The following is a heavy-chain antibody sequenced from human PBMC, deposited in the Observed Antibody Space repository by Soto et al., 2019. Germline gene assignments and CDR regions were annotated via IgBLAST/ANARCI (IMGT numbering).Heavy chain of an antibody. Sequence: SETLSLTCTVSGGSISSGGYYWSWIRQHPGKGLEWIGYIYYSGSTYYNPSLKSRVTISVDTSKNQFSLKLSSVTAADTAVYYCARDREDGWFDPWGQGTLVTVSS. CDR1: GGSISSGGYY. CDR3: ARDREDGWFDP. J-gene: IGHJ5*02. V-gene: IGHV4-31*03. CDR2: IYYSGST.